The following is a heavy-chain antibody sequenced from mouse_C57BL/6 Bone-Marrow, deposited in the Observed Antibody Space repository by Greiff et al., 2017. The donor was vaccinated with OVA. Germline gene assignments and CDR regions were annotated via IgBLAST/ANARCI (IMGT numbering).Heavy chain of an antibody. V-gene: IGHV5-6*01. J-gene: IGHJ2*01. CDR1: GFTFSSYG. Sequence: EVKLVESGGDLVKPGGSLKLSCAASGFTFSSYGMSWVRPTPDKRLEWVATISSGGSYTSYPDSVKGRFTISRDNAKNTLYLQMSSLKSEDTAMYYCARLNWGLCDYWGQGTTLTVSS. CDR3: ARLNWGLCDY. CDR2: ISSGGSYT. D-gene: IGHD4-1*02.